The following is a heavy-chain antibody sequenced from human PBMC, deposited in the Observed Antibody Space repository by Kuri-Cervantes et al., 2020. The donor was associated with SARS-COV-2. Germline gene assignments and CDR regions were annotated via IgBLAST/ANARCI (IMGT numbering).Heavy chain of an antibody. V-gene: IGHV4-38-2*02. CDR1: GYSISSGYY. CDR2: IYHSGTT. D-gene: IGHD1-26*01. Sequence: SETLSLTCNVSGYSISSGYYWGWIRQPPGKGLEWIGSIYHSGTTYYTPSLESRVTISVDTSKNQFSLKLSSVTAADTAVYYCARAGSYLDAFDIWGQGTMVTVSS. J-gene: IGHJ3*02. CDR3: ARAGSYLDAFDI.